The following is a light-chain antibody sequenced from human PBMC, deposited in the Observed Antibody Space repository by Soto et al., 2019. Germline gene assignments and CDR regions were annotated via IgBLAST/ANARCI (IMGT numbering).Light chain of an antibody. Sequence: EIVMTQSPATLSVSPGERATVSCRASQSVSSNLAWYRQKPGQAPRLLIYGASTRATGIPARFSGSGSGTEFTLTISSLQSEDLAVYYCQQYNNWPPWTFGQGTKVDIK. J-gene: IGKJ1*01. CDR3: QQYNNWPPWT. CDR1: QSVSSN. CDR2: GAS. V-gene: IGKV3-15*01.